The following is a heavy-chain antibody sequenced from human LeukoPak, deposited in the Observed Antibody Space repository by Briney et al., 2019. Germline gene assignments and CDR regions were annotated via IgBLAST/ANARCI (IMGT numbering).Heavy chain of an antibody. J-gene: IGHJ4*02. CDR1: GFTFSSYE. D-gene: IGHD2-2*01. Sequence: VGSLRLSCAASGFTFSSYEMNWVRQAPGKGLEWVSCISSSGGTMYYADPVKGRFTISRDNAEKSLYLQMNSLRAEDTAVYYCARYCSSTKCLLYWGQGTLVTVSS. V-gene: IGHV3-48*03. CDR3: ARYCSSTKCLLY. CDR2: ISSSGGTM.